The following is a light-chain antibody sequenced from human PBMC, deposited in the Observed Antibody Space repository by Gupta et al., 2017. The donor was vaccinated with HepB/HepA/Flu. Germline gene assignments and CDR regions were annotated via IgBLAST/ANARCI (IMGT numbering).Light chain of an antibody. J-gene: IGLJ1*01. CDR3: QSYDDRLSGSRV. Sequence: QTVLTLPPSVSGAPGQTVPISCTGSSSTLGARYYVPWHVHFPGTAPKLLLFGNNNRPAGVPDRVSGSKSGSSASLVITGLQPEDEADYYCQSYDDRLSGSRVFGTGTKVTVL. CDR1: SSTLGARYY. V-gene: IGLV1-40*01. CDR2: GNN.